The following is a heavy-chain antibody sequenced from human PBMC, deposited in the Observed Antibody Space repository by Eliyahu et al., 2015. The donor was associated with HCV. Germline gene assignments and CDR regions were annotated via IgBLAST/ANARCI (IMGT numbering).Heavy chain of an antibody. CDR3: ARGYYPAGANWFDP. D-gene: IGHD3-10*01. CDR2: IKPXNGNT. V-gene: IGHV1-18*01. Sequence: QVQLVQSGAEVKKPGASVKVSCKASGYXFTSYGXSWVRQAPGQGLEWMXWIKPXNGNTNYAQKLQGRVTMTTDTSTSTAYMELRSLRSDDTAVYYCARGYYPAGANWFDPWGQGTLVTVSS. J-gene: IGHJ5*02. CDR1: GYXFTSYG.